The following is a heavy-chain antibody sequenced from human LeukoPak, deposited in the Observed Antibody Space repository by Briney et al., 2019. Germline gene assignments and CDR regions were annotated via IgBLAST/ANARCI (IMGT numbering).Heavy chain of an antibody. V-gene: IGHV1-2*02. CDR2: INPNSGGT. J-gene: IGHJ5*02. CDR3: ARVRTIVATNWFDP. D-gene: IGHD5-12*01. Sequence: ASVKVSCKASGYTFTGYYMHWVRQAPGQGLEWMGWINPNSGGTNYAQKSQGRVTMTRDTYISTAYMELSRLRCDDTAVYYCARVRTIVATNWFDPWGQGTLVTVSS. CDR1: GYTFTGYY.